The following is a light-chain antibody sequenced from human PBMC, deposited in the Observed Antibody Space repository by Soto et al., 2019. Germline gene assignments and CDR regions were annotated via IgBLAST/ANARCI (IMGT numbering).Light chain of an antibody. CDR2: AAS. Sequence: DIQMTQSPSSLSASVGDRVTITCRASQSISSYLNWYQQKPGKAPKFLIYAASNLQSGVPSRFSGSGSGTEFTLTISSLHPEDFATYYCQQSYSSPQTFGQGTKVDIK. CDR3: QQSYSSPQT. CDR1: QSISSY. J-gene: IGKJ1*01. V-gene: IGKV1-39*01.